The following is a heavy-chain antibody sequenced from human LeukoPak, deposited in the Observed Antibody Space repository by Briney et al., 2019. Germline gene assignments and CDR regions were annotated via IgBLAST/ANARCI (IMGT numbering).Heavy chain of an antibody. CDR1: GGSIRTRNHY. CDR2: IYQSGTT. J-gene: IGHJ3*02. Sequence: TASETLSLTCSVSGGSIRTRNHYWGWIRQPPGKGLEWIGSIYQSGTTYYSLALQSRLTLFIDTSSNHFSLKMTSVTAADTGVYYCERHGTAVDGDYSAFDIWGQGTMVTVSP. CDR3: ERHGTAVDGDYSAFDI. D-gene: IGHD4-17*01. V-gene: IGHV4-39*01.